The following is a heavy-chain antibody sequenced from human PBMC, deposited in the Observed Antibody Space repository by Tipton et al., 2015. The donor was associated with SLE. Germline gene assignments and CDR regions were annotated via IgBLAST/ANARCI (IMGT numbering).Heavy chain of an antibody. CDR1: GGSISSSSYY. D-gene: IGHD1-26*01. V-gene: IGHV4-39*07. Sequence: TLSLTCTVSGGSISSSSYYWGWIRQPPGKGLEWIGSIYNTGSANYNPSLKSRVTISIDTSKNQFSLKVNSVTAADTAVYYCARENSGNFLPPNYFDYWGQGALVTVSS. CDR2: IYNTGSA. J-gene: IGHJ4*02. CDR3: ARENSGNFLPPNYFDY.